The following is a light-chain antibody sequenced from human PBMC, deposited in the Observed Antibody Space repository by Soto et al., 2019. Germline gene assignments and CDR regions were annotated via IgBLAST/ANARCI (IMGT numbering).Light chain of an antibody. CDR1: TSNIGSNT. Sequence: QSVLTQPPSASGTPGQRVTISCSGSTSNIGSNTVNWYQQLPGTAPKLLIYSNNQRPSGAPNRFSGSKSGTSASLAVSGPQSEDEADYYCAAWDGSLNGRVVFGGGTKLTVL. CDR3: AAWDGSLNGRVV. V-gene: IGLV1-44*01. CDR2: SNN. J-gene: IGLJ2*01.